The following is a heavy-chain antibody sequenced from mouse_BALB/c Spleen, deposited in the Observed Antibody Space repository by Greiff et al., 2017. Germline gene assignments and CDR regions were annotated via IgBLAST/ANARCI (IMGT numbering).Heavy chain of an antibody. CDR2: ISSGGSYT. V-gene: IGHV5-6-4*01. CDR3: TRDDDYDGVDY. D-gene: IGHD2-4*01. J-gene: IGHJ2*01. CDR1: GFTFSSYT. Sequence: EVQVVESGGGLVKPGGSLKLSCAASGFTFSSYTMSWVRQTPEKRLEWVATISSGGSYTYYPDSVKGRFTISRDNAKNTLYLQMSSLKSEDTAMYYCTRDDDYDGVDYWGQGTTLTVSS.